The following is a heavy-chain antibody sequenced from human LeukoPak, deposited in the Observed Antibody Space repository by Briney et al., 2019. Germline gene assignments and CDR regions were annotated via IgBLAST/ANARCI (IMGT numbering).Heavy chain of an antibody. CDR1: GGSISSYY. CDR3: AKGATLQYYYYYMDV. Sequence: SETLSLTCTVSGGSISSYYRSWIRQPPGKGLEWIGYIYYSGSTNYNPSLKSRVTISVDTSKNQFSLKLSSVTAADTAVYYCAKGATLQYYYYYMDVWGKGTTVTVSS. D-gene: IGHD1-26*01. V-gene: IGHV4-59*01. CDR2: IYYSGST. J-gene: IGHJ6*03.